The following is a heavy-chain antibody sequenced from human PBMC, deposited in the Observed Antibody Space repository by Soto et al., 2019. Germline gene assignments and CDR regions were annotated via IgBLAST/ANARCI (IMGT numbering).Heavy chain of an antibody. CDR3: ARAGQGGKWFDP. D-gene: IGHD3-16*01. CDR1: GGSISSGDYY. V-gene: IGHV4-30-4*01. Sequence: PSETLSLTCTVSGGSISSGDYYWSWIRQPPGKGLEWIGYIYYSGSTYYNPSLKSRVTISVDTSKNQFSLKLSSVTAADTAVYYCARAGQGGKWFDPWGQGTLVTVSS. CDR2: IYYSGST. J-gene: IGHJ5*02.